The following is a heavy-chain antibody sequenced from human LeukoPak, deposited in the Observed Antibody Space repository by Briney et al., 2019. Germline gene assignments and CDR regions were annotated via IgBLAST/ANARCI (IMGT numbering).Heavy chain of an antibody. Sequence: ASVKVSCKASGYTFTSYYMHWVRQAPGQGLEWMGIINPSGGSTSYAQKFQGRVTMTRDTSTSTVYMELSSLRSEDTAVYYCARNSGSYLQYHYYGMDVWGQGTTVTVPS. CDR2: INPSGGST. V-gene: IGHV1-46*01. D-gene: IGHD1-26*01. J-gene: IGHJ6*02. CDR3: ARNSGSYLQYHYYGMDV. CDR1: GYTFTSYY.